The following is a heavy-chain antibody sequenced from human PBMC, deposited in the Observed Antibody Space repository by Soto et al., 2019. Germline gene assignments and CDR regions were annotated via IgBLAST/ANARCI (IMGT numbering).Heavy chain of an antibody. CDR3: AKLSGYDYYYYIDV. J-gene: IGHJ6*03. D-gene: IGHD1-26*01. Sequence: GGSLSLSCAASGFTFSAFAMNWVRQAPGKGLEWVSAITGSGGSTYYVDSVKGRFTISRDNSKNTLHLQMNSLRAEDSAVYYCAKLSGYDYYYYIDVWGKGTTVTVSS. V-gene: IGHV3-23*01. CDR1: GFTFSAFA. CDR2: ITGSGGST.